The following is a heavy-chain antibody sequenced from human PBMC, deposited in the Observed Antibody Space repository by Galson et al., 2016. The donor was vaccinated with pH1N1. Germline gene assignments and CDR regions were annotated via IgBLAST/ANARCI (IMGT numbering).Heavy chain of an antibody. CDR3: ARGGPYISGWYPTNFDF. V-gene: IGHV1-2*02. J-gene: IGHJ4*02. D-gene: IGHD6-19*01. CDR2: INIKSGAT. CDR1: GDTFRDFY. Sequence: SVKVSCKASGDTFRDFYVHWVRQAPGQGLEWMGWINIKSGATKYTQKFQVKVTLNTDTSLNTVYMELSRLTSDDTAVYYCARGGPYISGWYPTNFDFWGQGTLVPVSS.